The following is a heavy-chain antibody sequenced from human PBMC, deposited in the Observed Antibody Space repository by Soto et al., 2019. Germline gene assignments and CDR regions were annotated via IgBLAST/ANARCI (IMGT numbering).Heavy chain of an antibody. CDR1: GFTFSSYE. CDR2: ISSSGSTI. V-gene: IGHV3-48*03. CDR3: ARTGLYDSSVVDY. Sequence: GGSLRLSCAASGFTFSSYEMNWVRQAPGKGLEWVSYISSSGSTIYYADSVKGRFTIPRDNAKNSLYLQMNSLRAEDTAVYYCARTGLYDSSVVDYWGQGTLVTVS. D-gene: IGHD3-22*01. J-gene: IGHJ4*02.